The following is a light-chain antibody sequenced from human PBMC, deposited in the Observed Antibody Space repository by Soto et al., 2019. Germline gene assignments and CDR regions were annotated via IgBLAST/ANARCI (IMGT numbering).Light chain of an antibody. CDR2: GAS. CDR1: QSVNSNY. Sequence: EIVLTQSPGTLSLSPGERATLSCRASQSVNSNYLAWYQQKPGQAPRPLIYGASSRATGIPDRFSGSGSGTDFTLTTSRLEPEDFPVYYCQQYGSSFTFGPGTKVDIK. J-gene: IGKJ3*01. CDR3: QQYGSSFT. V-gene: IGKV3-20*01.